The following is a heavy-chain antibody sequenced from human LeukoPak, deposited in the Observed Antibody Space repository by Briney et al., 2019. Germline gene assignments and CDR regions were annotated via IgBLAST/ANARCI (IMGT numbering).Heavy chain of an antibody. CDR1: GESFSGYY. V-gene: IGHV4-34*12. J-gene: IGHJ4*02. CDR3: AINYYDTRKPWD. Sequence: SETLSLTCVVYGESFSGYYWTWIRQPPGKGLEWIGEIIDTGSTKYNSSLKSRVTISIDASKNQFSLKLSSVTAADTAVYYCAINYYDTRKPWDWGQGTLVTVSS. CDR2: IIDTGST. D-gene: IGHD3-22*01.